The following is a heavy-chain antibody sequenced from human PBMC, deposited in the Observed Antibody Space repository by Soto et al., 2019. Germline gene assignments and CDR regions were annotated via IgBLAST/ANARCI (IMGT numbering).Heavy chain of an antibody. V-gene: IGHV1-18*01. CDR2: ITPYNGKT. CDR3: ARVTKRFYFDSSGNYHDPYYFDY. D-gene: IGHD3-22*01. CDR1: GYTFITYG. J-gene: IGHJ4*02. Sequence: ASVKVSCKASGYTFITYGVTWVRQAPGQGLEWMGWITPYNGKTHYAQKFQDRVTMTTDTAATTAYMELRSLTSDDTAVYYCARVTKRFYFDSSGNYHDPYYFDYWGQGTLVTVSS.